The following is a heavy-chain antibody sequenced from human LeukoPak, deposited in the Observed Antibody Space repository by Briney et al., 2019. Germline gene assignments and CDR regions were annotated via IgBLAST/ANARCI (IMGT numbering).Heavy chain of an antibody. CDR2: ISAYNGNT. CDR1: GYTFSNYG. D-gene: IGHD6-13*01. Sequence: ASVKVSCKASGYTFSNYGISWVRQAPGQGLEWMGWISAYNGNTDYAQKLQGRVTMTRDTSTSTVYMELSSLRSEDTAVYYCARDGAPRGGSWYRPNAYYYMDVWGKGTTVTVSS. V-gene: IGHV1-18*01. CDR3: ARDGAPRGGSWYRPNAYYYMDV. J-gene: IGHJ6*03.